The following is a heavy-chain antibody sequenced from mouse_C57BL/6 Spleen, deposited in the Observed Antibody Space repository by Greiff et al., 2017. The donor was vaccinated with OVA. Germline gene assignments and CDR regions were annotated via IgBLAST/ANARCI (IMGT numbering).Heavy chain of an antibody. CDR3: ARQEDGYYVDYAIDY. V-gene: IGHV5-6*01. D-gene: IGHD2-3*01. Sequence: DVHLVESGGDLVQPGGSLKLSCAASGFTFSSYGMSWVRQTPDKRLEWVATISSGGSYTYYPDSVKGRFTISSDNAKNTLYLQMSSLKSEDTAMYYCARQEDGYYVDYAIDYWGQGTSVTVSS. CDR1: GFTFSSYG. CDR2: ISSGGSYT. J-gene: IGHJ4*01.